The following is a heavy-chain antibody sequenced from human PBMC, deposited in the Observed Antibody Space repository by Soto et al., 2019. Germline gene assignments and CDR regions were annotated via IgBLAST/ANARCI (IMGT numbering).Heavy chain of an antibody. CDR3: ARGSSSPYYYYGMDV. J-gene: IGHJ6*02. CDR2: INAGNGNT. Sequence: GASVKVSCKASGYTFIRYGISWVRQAPGQRLEWMGWINAGNGNTKYSQKFQGRVTITRDTSASTAYMELSSLRSEDTAVYYCARGSSSPYYYYGMDVWGQGTTVTVSS. V-gene: IGHV1-3*01. D-gene: IGHD6-6*01. CDR1: GYTFIRYG.